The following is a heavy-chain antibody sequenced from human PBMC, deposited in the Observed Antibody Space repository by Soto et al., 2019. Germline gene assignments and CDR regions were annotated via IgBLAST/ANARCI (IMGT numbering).Heavy chain of an antibody. CDR3: ARHPRYFDWLLKTYYYYGMDV. J-gene: IGHJ6*02. D-gene: IGHD3-9*01. V-gene: IGHV4-39*01. CDR2: IYYSGST. CDR1: GGSISSSSDY. Sequence: PSETLSLTCTVSGGSISSSSDYWGWIRQPPGKGLEWIGSIYYSGSTYYNPSLKSRVTISVDTSKNQFSLKLSSVTAADTAVYYCARHPRYFDWLLKTYYYYGMDVWGQGTTVTVSS.